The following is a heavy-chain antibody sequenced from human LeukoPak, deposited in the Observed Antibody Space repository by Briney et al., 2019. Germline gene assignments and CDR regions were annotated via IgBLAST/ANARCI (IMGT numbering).Heavy chain of an antibody. V-gene: IGHV1-18*01. CDR1: GYTFTSYG. CDR3: ARGGGTPYSGSYRAFDI. D-gene: IGHD1-26*01. Sequence: GASVKVSCKASGYTFTSYGISWVRQAPGQGLEWRGWISAYNGNTNYAQKLQGRVTMTTDTSTSTAYMELRSLRSDDTAVYYCARGGGTPYSGSYRAFDIWGQGTMVTVSS. J-gene: IGHJ3*02. CDR2: ISAYNGNT.